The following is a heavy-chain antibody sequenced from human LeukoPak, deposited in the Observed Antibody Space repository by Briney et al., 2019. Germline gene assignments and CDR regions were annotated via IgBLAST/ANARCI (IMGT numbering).Heavy chain of an antibody. CDR2: IYYSGST. V-gene: IGHV4-61*08. D-gene: IGHD3-9*01. Sequence: ASQTLSLTCTVSGDSISSGGYSWNWIRQPPGKGLEWIGYIYYSGSTNYNPSLKSRITMSVDTSKNQFSLKLSSVTAADTAVYYCARGDVLRNFDWFGSLDPWGQGTLVTVSS. J-gene: IGHJ5*02. CDR3: ARGDVLRNFDWFGSLDP. CDR1: GDSISSGGYS.